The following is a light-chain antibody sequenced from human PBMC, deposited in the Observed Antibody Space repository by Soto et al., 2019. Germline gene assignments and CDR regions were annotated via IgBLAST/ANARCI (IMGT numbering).Light chain of an antibody. J-gene: IGLJ1*01. V-gene: IGLV2-14*01. CDR3: ASFSNSTFV. CDR2: EVS. CDR1: SSDIGNYKY. Sequence: QSVLTQPASMSGSPGQSITISCTGSSSDIGNYKYVSWYQQHPGKAPKLIIYEVSNRPSGVSLRFSGSKFANTASLTLSGLRADDEAEYYCASFSNSTFVFGSGTKVTVL.